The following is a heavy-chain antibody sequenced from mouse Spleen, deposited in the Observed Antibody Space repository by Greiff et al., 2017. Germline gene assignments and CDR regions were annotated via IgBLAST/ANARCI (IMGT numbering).Heavy chain of an antibody. CDR2: IWSDGST. V-gene: IGHV2-6-1*01. CDR1: GFSLTSYG. CDR3: ARHIDGYYKNAMDY. Sequence: VQLVESGPGLVAPSQSLSITCTISGFSLTSYGVHWVRQPPGKGLEWLVVIWSDGSTTYNSALKSRLSISKDNSKSQVFLKMNSLQTDDTAMYYCARHIDGYYKNAMDYWGQGTSVTVSS. D-gene: IGHD2-3*01. J-gene: IGHJ4*01.